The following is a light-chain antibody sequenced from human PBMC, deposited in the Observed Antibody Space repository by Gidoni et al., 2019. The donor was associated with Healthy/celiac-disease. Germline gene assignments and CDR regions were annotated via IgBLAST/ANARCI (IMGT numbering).Light chain of an antibody. CDR1: NIGSKS. J-gene: IGLJ1*01. CDR3: QVWDSSSDHPL. V-gene: IGLV3-21*04. CDR2: YDS. Sequence: SYVLTQPPSVSVAPGKTARITCGGNNIGSKSVHWYPQKPGQAPVLVIYYDSDRPSGIPERFSGSNSGNTATLTISRVEAGDEADYYCQVWDSSSDHPLFGTGTKVTVL.